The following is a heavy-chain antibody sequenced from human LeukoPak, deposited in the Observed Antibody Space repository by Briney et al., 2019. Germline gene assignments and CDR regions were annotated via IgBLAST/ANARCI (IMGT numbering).Heavy chain of an antibody. CDR3: ATKQWLAPPPDS. Sequence: PGGSLSLSCAASGFTFSKYWMVWVRQAPGKGLESVSRINTDGTVTTYADSVKGRFTVPRDNADNTMFLQMNSVRDEDTAVYYCATKQWLAPPPDSWGQGTPVTVSS. CDR1: GFTFSKYW. J-gene: IGHJ4*02. D-gene: IGHD6-19*01. V-gene: IGHV3-74*01. CDR2: INTDGTVT.